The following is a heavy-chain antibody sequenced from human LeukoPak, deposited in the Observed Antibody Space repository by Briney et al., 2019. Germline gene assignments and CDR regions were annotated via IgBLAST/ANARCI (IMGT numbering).Heavy chain of an antibody. V-gene: IGHV1-69*13. CDR3: ARDGWLEDPYFDY. D-gene: IGHD6-19*01. J-gene: IGHJ4*02. CDR1: GGTFSSYA. Sequence: ASVKVSCKASGGTFSSYAISWVRQAPGQGLEWMGGIIPIFGTANYAQKFQGRVTITADESTSTAYMELSSLRSEDTAVYYCARDGWLEDPYFDYWGQGTLVTVSS. CDR2: IIPIFGTA.